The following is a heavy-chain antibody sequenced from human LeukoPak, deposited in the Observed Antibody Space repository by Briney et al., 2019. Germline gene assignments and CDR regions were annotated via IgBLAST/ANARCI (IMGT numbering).Heavy chain of an antibody. J-gene: IGHJ5*02. CDR1: GFTFSSYT. Sequence: GGSLRLSCAASGFTFSSYTMNWVCQAPGKGLEWVSSISNSPSYVYYADSVKGRFTISRDNAKNLLYLQMHSLRAEDAAVYYCARLEGLWFAWGQGTLVTVSS. D-gene: IGHD3-10*01. CDR2: ISNSPSYV. CDR3: ARLEGLWFA. V-gene: IGHV3-21*06.